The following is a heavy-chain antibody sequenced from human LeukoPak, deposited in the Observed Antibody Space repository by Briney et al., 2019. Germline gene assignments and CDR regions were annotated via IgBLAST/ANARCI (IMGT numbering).Heavy chain of an antibody. V-gene: IGHV4-31*03. CDR2: IYYSGST. J-gene: IGHJ4*02. Sequence: SETLSLTCTVSGGSISSGDYYWSWIRQHPGKGLEWIGYIYYSGSTYYNPSLKSRVTISVDTSKNQFSLKLSSVTAADTAVYYCARTYYYDSSGYKYYFDYWGQGTLVTVSS. CDR3: ARTYYYDSSGYKYYFDY. CDR1: GGSISSGDYY. D-gene: IGHD3-22*01.